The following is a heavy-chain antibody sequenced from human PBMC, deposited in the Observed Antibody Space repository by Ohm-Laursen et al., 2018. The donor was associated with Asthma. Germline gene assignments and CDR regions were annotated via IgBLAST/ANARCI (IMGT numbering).Heavy chain of an antibody. J-gene: IGHJ4*02. CDR3: ARGNGHISGNFDF. V-gene: IGHV3-23*01. CDR1: GFTFSSYT. D-gene: IGHD3-3*02. CDR2: VSGLDSGAHT. Sequence: GSLRLSCAASGFTFSSYTMSWVRQAPGKGLEWLSIVSGLDSGAHTYYADSVKGRFTISRDNSKSTLFLQMNSLRAEDTAVFYCARGNGHISGNFDFWGQGALVTVSS.